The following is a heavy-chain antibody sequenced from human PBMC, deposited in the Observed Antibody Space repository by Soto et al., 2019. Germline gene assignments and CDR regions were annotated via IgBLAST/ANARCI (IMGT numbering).Heavy chain of an antibody. V-gene: IGHV4-31*03. CDR1: GGSLSSGGYY. CDR3: ASGSIWGSSLYAFDI. J-gene: IGHJ3*02. CDR2: IYYSGST. Sequence: PSETLSLTCTVSGGSLSSGGYYWSWIRQHPGKGLEWIGYIYYSGSTYYNPSLKSRVTISVDTSKNQFSLKLSSVTAADTAVYYCASGSIWGSSLYAFDIWRQGTMVPVSS. D-gene: IGHD3-16*01.